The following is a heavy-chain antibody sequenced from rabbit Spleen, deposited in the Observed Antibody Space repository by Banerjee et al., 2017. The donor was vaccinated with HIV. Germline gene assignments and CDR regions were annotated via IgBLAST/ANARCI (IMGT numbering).Heavy chain of an antibody. V-gene: IGHV1S40*01. J-gene: IGHJ4*01. Sequence: QLLEESGGDLVKPGASLTLTCKASGLDFSGDSYDSYMCWVRQAPGKGLEWIACIDIGSSGFTYFASWAKGRFTISKTSSTTVTLQMTSLTAADTASYFCARDLADAIGWNFDLWGQGTLVTVS. CDR1: GLDFSGDSY. CDR3: ARDLADAIGWNFDL. D-gene: IGHD4-1*01. CDR2: IDIGSSGFT.